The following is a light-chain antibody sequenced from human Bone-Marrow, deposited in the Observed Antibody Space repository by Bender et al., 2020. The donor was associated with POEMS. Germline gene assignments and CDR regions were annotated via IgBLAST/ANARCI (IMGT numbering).Light chain of an antibody. Sequence: QSALTQPASVSGSPGQSITISCTGTSSDFGGYYLVSWFQQHPGKAPQLMIYEGTKRPSGVSNRFSGSKSGNTASLTISGLQAEDEADYYCCSSAGGATYVFGGGTKLTVL. CDR1: SSDFGGYYL. CDR2: EGT. V-gene: IGLV2-23*01. J-gene: IGLJ2*01. CDR3: CSSAGGATYV.